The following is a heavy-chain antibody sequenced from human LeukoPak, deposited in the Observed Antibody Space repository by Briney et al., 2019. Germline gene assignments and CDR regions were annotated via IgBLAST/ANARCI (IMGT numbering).Heavy chain of an antibody. CDR1: GFSFSDYG. V-gene: IGHV3-23*01. J-gene: IGHJ6*03. CDR2: ISGGDYT. CDR3: AKSRNFYYYFMEV. Sequence: QPGGSLRLSCVASGFSFSDYGMIWVRQAPGKGLEWVSGISGGDYTEHADSVKGRFTISRDNSKNTPYLQMSTLRVEDTALYYCAKSRNFYYYFMEVSGRGTKVTISS.